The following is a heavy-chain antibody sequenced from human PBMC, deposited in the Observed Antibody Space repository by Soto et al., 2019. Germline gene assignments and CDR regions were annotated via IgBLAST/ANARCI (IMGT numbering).Heavy chain of an antibody. CDR1: GYTFKNYG. J-gene: IGHJ4*02. CDR3: ARDAQPKGVAADGASDY. CDR2: ITTYNGNR. Sequence: QVQLVQSGPEVKNPGASVKVSCKASGYTFKNYGIKWVRQAPGQGLEWVGWITTYNGNRYSAEKFKGRGTMTTDTSTSTTYMELKSLTSDDTGVYYCARDAQPKGVAADGASDYWGQGTLVTVSS. V-gene: IGHV1-18*01. D-gene: IGHD6-19*01.